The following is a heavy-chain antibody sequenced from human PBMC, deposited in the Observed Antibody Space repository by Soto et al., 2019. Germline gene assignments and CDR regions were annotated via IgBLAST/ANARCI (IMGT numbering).Heavy chain of an antibody. CDR3: ARRYGGAFDI. D-gene: IGHD4-17*01. CDR1: GGSISSYY. Sequence: QVQLQESGPGLVKPSETLSLTCTVSGGSISSYYWSWIRQPPGKGLEWIGYIYYSGSTNYNPSLKSRGTIPGDMSKNQFSLKLISVTAADTAVYYCARRYGGAFDIWGQGTMVTVSS. V-gene: IGHV4-59*01. J-gene: IGHJ3*02. CDR2: IYYSGST.